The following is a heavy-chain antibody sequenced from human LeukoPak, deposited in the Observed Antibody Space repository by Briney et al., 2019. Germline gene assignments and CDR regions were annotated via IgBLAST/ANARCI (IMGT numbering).Heavy chain of an antibody. D-gene: IGHD3-3*01. J-gene: IGHJ5*02. CDR1: GDSISSSSYY. CDR2: IYYSGST. CDR3: ARKGEFWSGRNWFDP. V-gene: IGHV4-39*07. Sequence: SETLSLTCTVSGDSISSSSYYWGWIRQPPEKGLEWIGSIYYSGSTYYNPSLKSRVTISVDTSKNQLSLWLSSVTAADTAMYYCARKGEFWSGRNWFDPWGQGTLVTVSS.